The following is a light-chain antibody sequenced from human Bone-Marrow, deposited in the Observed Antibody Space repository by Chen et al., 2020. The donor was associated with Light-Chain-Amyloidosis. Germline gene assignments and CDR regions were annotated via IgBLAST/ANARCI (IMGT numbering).Light chain of an antibody. Sequence: QSVLTQPPSPSGAPGQRVTISATGSSSNIGAGHDVHWYQQLPGPAPKLLIYGNSNRPSGVPDRFSGSKSGTSASLAITGLQAEDEADYYCQSYDSSLSGVVFGGGTKLTVL. CDR3: QSYDSSLSGVV. V-gene: IGLV1-40*01. CDR1: SSNIGAGHD. J-gene: IGLJ2*01. CDR2: GNS.